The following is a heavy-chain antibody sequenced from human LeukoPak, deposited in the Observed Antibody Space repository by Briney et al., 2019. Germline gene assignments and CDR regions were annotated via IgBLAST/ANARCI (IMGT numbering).Heavy chain of an antibody. J-gene: IGHJ4*02. CDR2: ISAYNGNT. D-gene: IGHD3-22*01. V-gene: IGHV1-18*01. CDR3: ARDERYDSSGYPFDH. Sequence: ASVKVSCKASGYTFTNYGISWVRQAPGQGLEWMGWISAYNGNTNYAQKLQGRVTMTTDTSTSTAYMELRSLRSDDTAVYYCARDERYDSSGYPFDHWGQGTLVTVSS. CDR1: GYTFTNYG.